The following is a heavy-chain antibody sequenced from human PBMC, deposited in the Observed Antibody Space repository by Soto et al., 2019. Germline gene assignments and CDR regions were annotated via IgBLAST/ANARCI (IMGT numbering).Heavy chain of an antibody. J-gene: IGHJ4*02. CDR3: AAWSCSHRFDY. CDR2: IKYDDSEK. CDR1: GFSISTYW. D-gene: IGHD2-8*02. Sequence: EVQLLESGGDLVQPGGSLRLSCAASGFSISTYWMGWVRQFPGKGLEWVANIKYDDSEKPYMDSVEGRFTISRDNAKNTLYLQMNRLRVVDTAVYYCAAWSCSHRFDYWGQGTLVTVSS. V-gene: IGHV3-7*05.